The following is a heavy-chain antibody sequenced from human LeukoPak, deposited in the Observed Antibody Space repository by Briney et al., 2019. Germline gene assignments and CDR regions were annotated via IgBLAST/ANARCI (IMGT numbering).Heavy chain of an antibody. V-gene: IGHV3-53*01. CDR2: IYSGGST. D-gene: IGHD3-10*01. Sequence: GGSLRLSCAASGFTVSSNYMSWVRQAPGKGLEWVSVIYSGGSTYYADSVKGRFTISRDNSKNTLYLQMNSLRAEDTAVYYCARDRPDYYGSGVSFDYWGQGTLVTVSS. J-gene: IGHJ4*02. CDR1: GFTVSSNY. CDR3: ARDRPDYYGSGVSFDY.